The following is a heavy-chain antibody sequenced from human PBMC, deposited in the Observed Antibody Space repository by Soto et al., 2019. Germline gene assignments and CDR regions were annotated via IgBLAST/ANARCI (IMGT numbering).Heavy chain of an antibody. CDR2: IKQDGSEK. V-gene: IGHV3-7*03. Sequence: PVGSLRLSCAASGFTFSSYWMSWVRQAPGKGLEWVANIKQDGSEKYYVDSVKGRFTISRDNAKNSLYLQMNSLRAEDTAVYYCARGRTYSSSSYYYYYGMDVWGQGTTVTVSS. D-gene: IGHD6-6*01. J-gene: IGHJ6*02. CDR3: ARGRTYSSSSYYYYYGMDV. CDR1: GFTFSSYW.